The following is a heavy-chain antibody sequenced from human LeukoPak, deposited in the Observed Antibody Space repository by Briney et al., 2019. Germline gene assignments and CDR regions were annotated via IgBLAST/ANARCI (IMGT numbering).Heavy chain of an antibody. D-gene: IGHD6-13*01. CDR1: GFTVSSNY. Sequence: GGSLRLSCAASGFTVSSNYMSWVRQAPGKGLEWVSYISSSGSTIYYADSVKGRFTISRDNAKNSLYLQMNSLRAEDTAVYYCARDKGIAAAGTAATVYYGMDVWGQGTTVTVSS. CDR2: ISSSGSTI. J-gene: IGHJ6*02. V-gene: IGHV3-11*01. CDR3: ARDKGIAAAGTAATVYYGMDV.